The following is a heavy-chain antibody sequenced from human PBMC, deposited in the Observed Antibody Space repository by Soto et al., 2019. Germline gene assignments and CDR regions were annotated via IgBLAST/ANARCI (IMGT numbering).Heavy chain of an antibody. CDR1: GFTFHDYA. J-gene: IGHJ6*02. CDR2: ISWNSGNI. Sequence: EVQLVESGGGLVQPGRSLRLSCAASGFTFHDYALHWVRQAPGKGLEWVSGISWNSGNIGYADSVKGRFTISRDNAKHSLYLQMNSLRVEDTALYYCAILEKGGMDVWGQGTTVTVSS. V-gene: IGHV3-9*01. D-gene: IGHD1-1*01. CDR3: AILEKGGMDV.